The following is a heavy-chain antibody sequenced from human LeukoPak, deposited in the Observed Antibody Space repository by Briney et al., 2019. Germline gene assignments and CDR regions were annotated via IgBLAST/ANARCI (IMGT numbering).Heavy chain of an antibody. J-gene: IGHJ3*02. CDR2: IWYDGSNK. V-gene: IGHV3-33*01. Sequence: PARSLRLSCAASGFTFSSYGMHWVRQAPGKGLEWVAVIWYDGSNKYYADSVKGRFTISRDNSKNTLYLQMNSLRAEDTVVYYCARDPCGGDCYAFDIWGQGTMVTVSS. CDR1: GFTFSSYG. CDR3: ARDPCGGDCYAFDI. D-gene: IGHD2-21*02.